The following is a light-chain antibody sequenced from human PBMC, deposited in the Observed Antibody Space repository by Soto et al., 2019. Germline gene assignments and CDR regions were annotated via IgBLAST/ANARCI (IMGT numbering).Light chain of an antibody. CDR2: GAS. CDR3: QQYGSSPLT. Sequence: EIVLTQSPGTLSLSPGERATLSCRASQSVSSSYLAWYQQKPGQAPRLLIYGASSRATGIPDRFSGSGSGIYFTLTISRLEPEGFAVYYCQQYGSSPLTFGGGTKVEIK. V-gene: IGKV3-20*01. J-gene: IGKJ4*01. CDR1: QSVSSSY.